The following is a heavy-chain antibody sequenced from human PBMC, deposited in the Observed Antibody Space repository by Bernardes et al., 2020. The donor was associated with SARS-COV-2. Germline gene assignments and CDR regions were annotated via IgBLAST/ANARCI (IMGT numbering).Heavy chain of an antibody. CDR1: GFDFSDYW. V-gene: IGHV3-7*01. CDR2: IKRDGSET. Sequence: GGSLRLSCAGSGFDFSDYWMTWVRQAPGKGLEWVANIKRDGSETYYVDSVKGRFTISRDNAKNTLYLQMNSLRAEDTAVYYCGRDLSGMADYWGPGTLVTVSS. CDR3: GRDLSGMADY. J-gene: IGHJ4*02. D-gene: IGHD3-10*01.